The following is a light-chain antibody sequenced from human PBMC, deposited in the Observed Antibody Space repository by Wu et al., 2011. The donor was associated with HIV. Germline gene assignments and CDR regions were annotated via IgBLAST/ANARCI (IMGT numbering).Light chain of an antibody. V-gene: IGKV3-20*01. CDR1: QTVTDSK. CDR2: ETS. CDR3: QQYGTSPYT. Sequence: EIVLTQSPDTLSLSPGERATLSCRASQTVTDSKLAWYQQKLGQAPRLLIYETSSRATGIPYRFSGSGSGTDFILSISRLEPEDSAVYYCQQYGTSPYTFGQGTKLEIK. J-gene: IGKJ2*01.